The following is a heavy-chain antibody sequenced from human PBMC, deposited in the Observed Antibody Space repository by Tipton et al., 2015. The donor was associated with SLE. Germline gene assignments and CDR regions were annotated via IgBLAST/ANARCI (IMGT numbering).Heavy chain of an antibody. D-gene: IGHD2-21*01. CDR3: ARDWGGEALDF. J-gene: IGHJ4*02. CDR1: GGSIIGYY. V-gene: IGHV4-4*07. CDR2: IYTGGRT. Sequence: TLSLTCTVSGGSIIGYYWSWIRQPAGKGPEWIGRIYTGGRTIHNPSLNSRVTMSLDTSKSQFSLKRTSVTAADTAVYYCARDWGGEALDFWGQGTLVTVSS.